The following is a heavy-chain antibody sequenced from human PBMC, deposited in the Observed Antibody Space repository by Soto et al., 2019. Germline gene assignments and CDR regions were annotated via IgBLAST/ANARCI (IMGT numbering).Heavy chain of an antibody. CDR1: GFTFSNAW. CDR3: TTDNPHSSSWCVDY. J-gene: IGHJ4*02. CDR2: IKSKTDGGTT. V-gene: IGHV3-15*07. Sequence: PGGSLRLSCAASGFTFSNAWMNWVRQAPGKGLEWVGRIKSKTDGGTTDYAAPVKGRFTISRDDSKNTLYLQMNSLKTEDTAVYYCTTDNPHSSSWCVDYWGQGTLVTVSS. D-gene: IGHD6-13*01.